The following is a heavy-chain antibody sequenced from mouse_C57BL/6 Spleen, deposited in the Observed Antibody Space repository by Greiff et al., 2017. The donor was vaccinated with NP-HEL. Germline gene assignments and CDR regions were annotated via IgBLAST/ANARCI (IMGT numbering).Heavy chain of an antibody. CDR2: INPNNGGT. CDR1: GYTFTDYY. CDR3: ARLDPPYYAMDY. J-gene: IGHJ4*01. Sequence: EVKLQQSGPELVKPGASVKISCKASGYTFTDYYMNWVKQSHGKSLEWIGDINPNNGGTSYNQKFKGKATLTVDKSSSTAYMELRSLTSEDSAVYYCARLDPPYYAMDYWGQGTSVTVSS. V-gene: IGHV1-26*01.